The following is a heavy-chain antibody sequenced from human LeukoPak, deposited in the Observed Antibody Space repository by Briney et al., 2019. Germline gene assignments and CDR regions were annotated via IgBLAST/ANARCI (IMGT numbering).Heavy chain of an antibody. D-gene: IGHD2/OR15-2a*01. Sequence: PSETLSLTCAVYGVSFRGYYWSWIRQPPGKGLEWIGEINHSGSTNYNPSLKSRVTISVDTSKNQFSLKLSSVTAADTAVYYCARNFDSWGQGTLVTVSS. CDR3: ARNFDS. V-gene: IGHV4-34*01. CDR2: INHSGST. CDR1: GVSFRGYY. J-gene: IGHJ4*02.